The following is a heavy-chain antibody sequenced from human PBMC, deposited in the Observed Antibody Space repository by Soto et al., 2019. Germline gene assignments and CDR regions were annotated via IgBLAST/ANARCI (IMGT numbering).Heavy chain of an antibody. CDR3: AREAVRITIFGVAIPSGYYGMDV. J-gene: IGHJ6*02. D-gene: IGHD3-3*01. Sequence: GGSLRLSCAASGFTFSSYGMHWVRQAPGKGLEWVAVIWYDGSNKYYADSVKGRFTISRDNSKNTLYLQMNSLRAEDTAVYYCAREAVRITIFGVAIPSGYYGMDVWGQGTTVTVSS. V-gene: IGHV3-33*01. CDR2: IWYDGSNK. CDR1: GFTFSSYG.